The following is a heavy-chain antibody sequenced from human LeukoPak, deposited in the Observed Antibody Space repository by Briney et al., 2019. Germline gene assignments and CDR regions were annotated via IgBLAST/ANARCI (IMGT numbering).Heavy chain of an antibody. Sequence: SETLSLTCAVYGGSFSGYYWSWIRQPPGKGLEWIGEINHSGSTNYNPSLKSRVTISVDTSKNQFSLKLSSVTAADTAVYYCVRGPYGSSISNWFDPWGRGALVIVSS. CDR3: VRGPYGSSISNWFDP. V-gene: IGHV4-34*01. J-gene: IGHJ5*02. CDR2: INHSGST. D-gene: IGHD3-10*01. CDR1: GGSFSGYY.